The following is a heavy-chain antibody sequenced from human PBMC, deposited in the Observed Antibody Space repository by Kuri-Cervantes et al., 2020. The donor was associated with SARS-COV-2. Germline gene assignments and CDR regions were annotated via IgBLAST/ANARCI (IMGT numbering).Heavy chain of an antibody. J-gene: IGHJ5*02. CDR3: ARSPLERRWGWFDP. CDR2: INHSGST. V-gene: IGHV4-34*01. CDR1: GGSFSGYY. D-gene: IGHD1-1*01. Sequence: GSLRLSCAVYGGSFSGYYWSWIRQPPGKGLEWIGEINHSGSTNYNPSLKSRVTISVDTSKNQFSLKLSSVTAADTAVYYCARSPLERRWGWFDPWGQGTLVTVSS.